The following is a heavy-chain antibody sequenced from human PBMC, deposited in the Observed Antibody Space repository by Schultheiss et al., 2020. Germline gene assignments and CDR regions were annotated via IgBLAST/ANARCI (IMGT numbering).Heavy chain of an antibody. V-gene: IGHV4-4*07. J-gene: IGHJ5*02. D-gene: IGHD2-15*01. CDR1: GGSISSYY. CDR2: IYTSGST. CDR3: ATQRITWFDP. Sequence: SQTLSLTCTVSGGSISSYYWSWIRQPAGKGLEWIGRIYTSGSTNYNPSLNSRVTISIHTSKNQFSLKLSSVTPADTAMYYCATQRITWFDPWGQGTLVTVSS.